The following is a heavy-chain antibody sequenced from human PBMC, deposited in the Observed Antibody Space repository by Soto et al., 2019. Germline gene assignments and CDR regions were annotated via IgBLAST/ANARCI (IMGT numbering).Heavy chain of an antibody. CDR2: IDWDDDK. D-gene: IGHD6-19*01. Sequence: SGPTLVNPTQTLTLTCTFSGFSLSTSGMCVSWIRQPPGKALEWLALIDWDDDKYYSTSLKTRLTTSKDTSKNQVVLTMTNMDPVDTATYYCARIRGIAVAGLYYYYGMDVWGQGTTVTVSS. V-gene: IGHV2-70*01. J-gene: IGHJ6*02. CDR3: ARIRGIAVAGLYYYYGMDV. CDR1: GFSLSTSGMC.